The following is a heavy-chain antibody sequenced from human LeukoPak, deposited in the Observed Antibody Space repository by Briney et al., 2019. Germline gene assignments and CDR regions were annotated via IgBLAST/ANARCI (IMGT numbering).Heavy chain of an antibody. J-gene: IGHJ4*02. Sequence: SQTLSLTCTVSGGSISSGGYYWSWIRQHPGKGLEWIMYIYESDNTYYNPSLKRRVTISVDTSNNQYSLKLSPMTAADTALYYCGGVSLVRRAPDYYFDYWGQGTLVTVSS. V-gene: IGHV4-31*03. CDR2: IYESDNT. D-gene: IGHD3-10*01. CDR3: GGVSLVRRAPDYYFDY. CDR1: GGSISSGGYY.